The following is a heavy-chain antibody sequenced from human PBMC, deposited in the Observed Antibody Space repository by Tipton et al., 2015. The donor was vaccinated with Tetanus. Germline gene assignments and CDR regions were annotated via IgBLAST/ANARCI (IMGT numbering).Heavy chain of an antibody. CDR3: ARTPNLSLAAAGTYYFDY. CDR2: IYYSGST. CDR1: GGSVSSGSYY. V-gene: IGHV4-61*01. J-gene: IGHJ4*02. Sequence: TLSLTCTVSGGSVSSGSYYWSWIRQPPGKGLEWIGYIYYSGSTNYNPSLKSRVTISVDTSKNQFSLKLSSVTAADTAVYYCARTPNLSLAAAGTYYFDYWGQGTLVTVSS. D-gene: IGHD6-13*01.